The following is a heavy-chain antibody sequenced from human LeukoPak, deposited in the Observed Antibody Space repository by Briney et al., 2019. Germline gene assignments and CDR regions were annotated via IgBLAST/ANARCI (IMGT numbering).Heavy chain of an antibody. J-gene: IGHJ4*02. CDR1: GFTFSSYW. CDR3: ARVPNRRITIFGVVIKAPPGDY. CDR2: IKQDGREK. D-gene: IGHD3-3*01. Sequence: GGSLRLSCAASGFTFSSYWMSWVRQAPGKGLEGVANIKQDGREKYYVDSVKGRFTISRDNAKNSLYLQMNSLRAEDTAVYYCARVPNRRITIFGVVIKAPPGDYWGQGTLVTVSS. V-gene: IGHV3-7*01.